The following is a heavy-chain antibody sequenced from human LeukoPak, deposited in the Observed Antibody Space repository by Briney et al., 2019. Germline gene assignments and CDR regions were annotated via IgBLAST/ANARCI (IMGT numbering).Heavy chain of an antibody. CDR2: INYSGST. Sequence: PETLSLTCPVSAGSLSSDRYYWAWPREPPGKGREWIGRINYSGSTYHNSTVERRVTMSIERSQNQFARRLSYLTARATSVFLSSRDLAYNYGRGELDYWGQGTLVTVSS. CDR3: SRDLAYNYGRGELDY. CDR1: AGSLSSDRYY. J-gene: IGHJ4*02. V-gene: IGHV4-39*06. D-gene: IGHD5-18*01.